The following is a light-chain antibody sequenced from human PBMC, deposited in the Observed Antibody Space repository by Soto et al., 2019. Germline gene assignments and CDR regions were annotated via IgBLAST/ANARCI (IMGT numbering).Light chain of an antibody. Sequence: EIQMTQSPSSVSASVGDRVTITCRASQDLTQWLAWYQQKPGKAPKVLIYATSTLQSGVPSRFSGSGAGTDYTLTINSLQPEDFATYHCLQAKTFPLTFGGGTKVESK. CDR2: ATS. CDR1: QDLTQW. V-gene: IGKV1D-12*01. J-gene: IGKJ4*01. CDR3: LQAKTFPLT.